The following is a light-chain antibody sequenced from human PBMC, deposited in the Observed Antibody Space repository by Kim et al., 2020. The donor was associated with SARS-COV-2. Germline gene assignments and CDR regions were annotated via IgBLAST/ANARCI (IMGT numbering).Light chain of an antibody. Sequence: GQGVTMSCSGSNSNIGSNTVHWFQQFPGTAPKLLIYSNNQRPSGVPDRFSGSKSGTSASLAIDGLQSEDEADYYCAAWDDSLNGPGFGGGTQLTVL. V-gene: IGLV1-44*01. CDR3: AAWDDSLNGPG. CDR1: NSNIGSNT. CDR2: SNN. J-gene: IGLJ2*01.